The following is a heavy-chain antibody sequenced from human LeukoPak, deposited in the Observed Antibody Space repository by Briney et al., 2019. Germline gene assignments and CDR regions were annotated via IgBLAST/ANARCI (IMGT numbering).Heavy chain of an antibody. V-gene: IGHV1-69*05. CDR3: ARIPGKGTWVHDAFDI. J-gene: IGHJ3*02. D-gene: IGHD3-10*01. CDR1: GGTFSSSA. CDR2: IIPIFGTA. Sequence: ASVKVSCKASGGTFSSSAISWVRQAPGQGLEWMGGIIPIFGTANYAQKFQGRVTITTDESTSTAYMELSSLRSEDTAVYYCARIPGKGTWVHDAFDIWGQGTMATVSS.